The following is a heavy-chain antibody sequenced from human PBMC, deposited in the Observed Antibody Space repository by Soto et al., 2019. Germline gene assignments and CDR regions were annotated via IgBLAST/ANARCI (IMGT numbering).Heavy chain of an antibody. D-gene: IGHD3-9*01. Sequence: PGGSLRLSCAASGFTFCSYGMHWVRQAPAKGLEWVAVVSYVGSNKYYADSVKGRFTISRDNSKNTLYLQMNSLRAEDTAVYYCAKDFDYDILTGPDYWGQGTLVTVSS. V-gene: IGHV3-30*18. J-gene: IGHJ4*02. CDR3: AKDFDYDILTGPDY. CDR1: GFTFCSYG. CDR2: VSYVGSNK.